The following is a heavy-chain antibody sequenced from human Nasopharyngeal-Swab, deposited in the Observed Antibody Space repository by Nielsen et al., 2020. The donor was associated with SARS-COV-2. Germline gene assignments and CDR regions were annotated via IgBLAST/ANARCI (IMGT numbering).Heavy chain of an antibody. CDR1: GYTFTSYA. V-gene: IGHV1-3*01. CDR3: ASGGLVRNYYYYYYYMDV. Sequence: ASVKVSCKASGYTFTSYAMHWVRQAPGQRLEWMGWINAGNGNTKYSQKFQGRVTITRDTSASTAYMELSSLRSEDTAVYYCASGGLVRNYYYYYYYMDVWGKGTTVTVSS. CDR2: INAGNGNT. J-gene: IGHJ6*03. D-gene: IGHD6-6*01.